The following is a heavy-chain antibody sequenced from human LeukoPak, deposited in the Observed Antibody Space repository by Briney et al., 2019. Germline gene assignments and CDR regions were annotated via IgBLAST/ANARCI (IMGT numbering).Heavy chain of an antibody. V-gene: IGHV3-66*01. CDR3: ASLAGSSWYRGLFY. CDR1: GFTVSSNY. D-gene: IGHD6-13*01. CDR2: IYSGGST. Sequence: GGSLRLSCAASGFTVSSNYMSWVRQAPGKGLEWVSVIYSGGSTYYADSVKGRFTISRDNSKNTLYLQMNSLRAEDTAVYYCASLAGSSWYRGLFYWGQGTLVTVSS. J-gene: IGHJ4*02.